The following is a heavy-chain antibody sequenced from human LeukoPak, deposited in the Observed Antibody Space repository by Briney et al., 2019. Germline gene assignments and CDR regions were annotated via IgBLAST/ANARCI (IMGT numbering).Heavy chain of an antibody. Sequence: PSETLSLTCAVYGGSFSGYYWSWIRQPPGKGLEWIGEINHSGSTNYNPSLKSRVTISVDTSKNQFSLKPSSVTAADTAVHYCARGGTQYYYDSSGSVFDYWGQGTLVTVSS. D-gene: IGHD3-22*01. CDR3: ARGGTQYYYDSSGSVFDY. V-gene: IGHV4-34*01. J-gene: IGHJ4*02. CDR2: INHSGST. CDR1: GGSFSGYY.